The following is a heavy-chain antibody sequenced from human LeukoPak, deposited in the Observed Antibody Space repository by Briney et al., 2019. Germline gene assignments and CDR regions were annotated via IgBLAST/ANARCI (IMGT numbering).Heavy chain of an antibody. CDR2: IYPGDSDT. Sequence: GESLQISCQGSGYSFTSYWINWVRQLPGKGLEWMGIIYPGDSDTRYSPSFQGQVTISADKSISTAYLQWSSLKASDNAMYYCARSRAIAVADDDDYWGQGTLVTVSS. V-gene: IGHV5-51*01. CDR1: GYSFTSYW. D-gene: IGHD6-19*01. J-gene: IGHJ4*02. CDR3: ARSRAIAVADDDDY.